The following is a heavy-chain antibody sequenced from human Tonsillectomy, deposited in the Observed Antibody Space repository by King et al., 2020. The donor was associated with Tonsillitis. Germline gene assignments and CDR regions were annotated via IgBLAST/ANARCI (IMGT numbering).Heavy chain of an antibody. CDR3: AKDLDAIVGAFRPDY. J-gene: IGHJ4*02. CDR2: IAYDGSKK. CDR1: GCTFSSDG. D-gene: IGHD1-26*01. Sequence: HVQLVESGGGVVQPGRSLRLSCAASGCTFSSDGMHWVRQAPGKGLEWVAVIAYDGSKKYYADSVKGRFTISRDNSKNTLYLQMNSLRAEDTAVYYCAKDLDAIVGAFRPDYWGQGPLVTVSS. V-gene: IGHV3-30*18.